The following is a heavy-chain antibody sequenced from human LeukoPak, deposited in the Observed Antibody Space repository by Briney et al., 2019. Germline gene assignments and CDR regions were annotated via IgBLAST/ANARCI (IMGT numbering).Heavy chain of an antibody. V-gene: IGHV4-34*01. J-gene: IGHJ4*02. D-gene: IGHD3-22*01. CDR2: IKHRGST. CDR3: APRPTYYYDNSGSTLK. CDR1: GGSFSGYY. Sequence: SETLSLTCAVHGGSFSGYYWNWIRQPPGKGLEWIGEIKHRGSTNYNPSLKSRVTISGDTSKNQFSLKLSSVTAADTAVYYCAPRPTYYYDNSGSTLKWGQGTLATVSS.